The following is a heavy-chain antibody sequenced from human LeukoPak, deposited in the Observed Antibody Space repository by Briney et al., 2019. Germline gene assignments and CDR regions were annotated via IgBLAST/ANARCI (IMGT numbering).Heavy chain of an antibody. CDR1: GGSISSYY. D-gene: IGHD3-22*01. CDR3: ARLRFFYDSSGHYFDY. CDR2: IYYSGDT. Sequence: SETLSLTCTVSGGSISSYYWGWIRQPPGRGLEWIGSIYYSGDTYYNPSLKSRVTISVDTSKNQFSLKLTSVTAADTAVYYCARLRFFYDSSGHYFDYWGQGTLVTVSS. V-gene: IGHV4-39*07. J-gene: IGHJ4*02.